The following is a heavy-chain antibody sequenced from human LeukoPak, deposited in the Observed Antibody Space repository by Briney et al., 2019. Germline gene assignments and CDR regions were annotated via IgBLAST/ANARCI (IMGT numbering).Heavy chain of an antibody. CDR3: AKDARYYYDSSGYYHRPGYYYGMDV. J-gene: IGHJ6*02. V-gene: IGHV3-23*01. Sequence: GGSLRLSCAASGFTFRSYAMGWVRQAPDKGLEWVSTISDTGGTTYYADSVKGRFTISRDNSKNTLYLQMNSLRAEDTAVYYCAKDARYYYDSSGYYHRPGYYYGMDVWGQGTTVTVSS. CDR2: ISDTGGTT. CDR1: GFTFRSYA. D-gene: IGHD3-22*01.